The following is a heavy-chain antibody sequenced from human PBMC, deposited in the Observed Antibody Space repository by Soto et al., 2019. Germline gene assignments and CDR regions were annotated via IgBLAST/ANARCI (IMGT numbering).Heavy chain of an antibody. D-gene: IGHD3-10*02. CDR3: ARTLFGWGIWFDP. Sequence: TMSHRCTVSDGSIVSYYWSWIRQPPGKGLEWIGYIYYSESTNYNPSLKSRVTISVDTSKNQFSLKLSSVTAADTAVYYCARTLFGWGIWFDPWGQGTLVTVSS. V-gene: IGHV4-59*01. CDR2: IYYSEST. CDR1: DGSIVSYY. J-gene: IGHJ5*02.